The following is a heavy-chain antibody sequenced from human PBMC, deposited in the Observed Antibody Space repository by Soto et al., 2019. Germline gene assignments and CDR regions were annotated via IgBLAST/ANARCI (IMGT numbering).Heavy chain of an antibody. CDR3: ATLARYKEFDY. CDR1: GFTLSSYA. D-gene: IGHD1-20*01. J-gene: IGHJ4*02. V-gene: IGHV3-23*01. Sequence: EVQLLESGGGLVQPGGSLRLSCAASGFTLSSYAMTWVRQAPGKGLVWVSGISTSGDGTYYADSVKGRFTISRDNSKNTLCLQMDSLTAEDTAVYYCATLARYKEFDYWGQGTLVTVSS. CDR2: ISTSGDGT.